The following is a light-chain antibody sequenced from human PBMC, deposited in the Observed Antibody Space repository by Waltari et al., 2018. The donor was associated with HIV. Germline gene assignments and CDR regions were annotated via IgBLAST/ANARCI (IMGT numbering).Light chain of an antibody. CDR3: QSYDGDNHEI. Sequence: NFMLTQPHSVSESPGKTVTISCTRSSGSIASNYVQVYQQRPGSAPTTVTYEDNQRPPGVPDRFSGSIDSSSNSASLTISGLKTEDEADYHCQSYDGDNHEIFGGGTKLTVL. CDR1: SGSIASNY. J-gene: IGLJ2*01. V-gene: IGLV6-57*04. CDR2: EDN.